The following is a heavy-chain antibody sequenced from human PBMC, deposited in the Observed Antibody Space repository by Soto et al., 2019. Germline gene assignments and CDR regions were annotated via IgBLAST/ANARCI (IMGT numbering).Heavy chain of an antibody. CDR3: ARYSYGSSRYNWFDP. J-gene: IGHJ5*02. D-gene: IGHD5-18*01. CDR2: IYYSGST. Sequence: KASETLSLTCTVSGGSISSYYWSWIRQPPGKGLEWIGYIYYSGSTNYNPSLKSRVTISVDTSKNQFSLKLSSVTAADTAVYYCARYSYGSSRYNWFDPWGQGTLVTVS. V-gene: IGHV4-59*01. CDR1: GGSISSYY.